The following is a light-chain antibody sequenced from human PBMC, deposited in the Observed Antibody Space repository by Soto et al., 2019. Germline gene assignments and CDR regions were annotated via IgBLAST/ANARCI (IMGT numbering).Light chain of an antibody. V-gene: IGLV1-40*01. CDR3: QSYDSSMSAKV. J-gene: IGLJ3*02. CDR1: FAKIGAGYD. CDR2: GST. Sequence: QSVLTRQLSGSGAPRHTVTLCFTGSFAKIGAGYDVQWYQQFPGKAPKLLISGSTNRRSGVPDRFSGSESGTSASLTITGLQAEDEADYHCQSYDSSMSAKVLGGGTQLTVL.